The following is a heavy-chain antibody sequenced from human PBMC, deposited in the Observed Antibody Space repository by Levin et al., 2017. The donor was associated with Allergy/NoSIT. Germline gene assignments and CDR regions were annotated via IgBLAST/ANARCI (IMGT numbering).Heavy chain of an antibody. CDR1: GGSFRGSY. Sequence: SQTLSLPCAVYGGSFRGSYWSWIRQPPGKGLEWIGEINHSGSTNYNPSLKSRVTISVDTSKNQFSLKLSSVTAADTAVYYCASDDSNYAYWGQGTLVTVSS. D-gene: IGHD4-11*01. CDR3: ASDDSNYAY. CDR2: INHSGST. J-gene: IGHJ4*02. V-gene: IGHV4-34*01.